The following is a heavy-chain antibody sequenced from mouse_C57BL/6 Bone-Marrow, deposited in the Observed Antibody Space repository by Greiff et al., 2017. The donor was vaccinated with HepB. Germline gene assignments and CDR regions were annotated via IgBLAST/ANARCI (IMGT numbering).Heavy chain of an antibody. J-gene: IGHJ3*01. D-gene: IGHD1-1*01. V-gene: IGHV5-17*01. CDR2: ISSGSSTI. CDR3: ARTDYGSSSWFAY. CDR1: GFTFSDYG. Sequence: EVQVVESGGGLVKPGGSLKLSCAASGFTFSDYGMHWVRQAPEKGLEWVAYISSGSSTIYYADTVKGRFTISRDNAKNTLFLQMTSLRSEDTAMYYCARTDYGSSSWFAYWGQGTLVTVSA.